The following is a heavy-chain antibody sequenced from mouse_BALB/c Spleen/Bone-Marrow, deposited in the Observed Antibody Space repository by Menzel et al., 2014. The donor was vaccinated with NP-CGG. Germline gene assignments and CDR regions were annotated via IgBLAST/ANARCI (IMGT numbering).Heavy chain of an antibody. D-gene: IGHD2-14*01. J-gene: IGHJ2*01. Sequence: EVHLVESGAELVKPGASVKLSCTASGFKIKDTYMHWVRQRPEQGLEWIGRIDPANGDTRYDPKFQGKATITADTSSSTAYLQLSSLTSEDTAVYCCARYRLGTYFDYWGQGTTLTVSP. CDR1: GFKIKDTY. V-gene: IGHV14-3*02. CDR3: ARYRLGTYFDY. CDR2: IDPANGDT.